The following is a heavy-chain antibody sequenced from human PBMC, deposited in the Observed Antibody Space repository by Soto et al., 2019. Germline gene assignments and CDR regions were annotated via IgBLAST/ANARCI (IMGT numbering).Heavy chain of an antibody. CDR3: ARGSKGSSWFSASYHFDS. CDR2: ITSRGTTV. CDR1: AFTFSDYY. Sequence: QVQLVESGGGLVTPGGSLRLSCAASAFTFSDYYMTWIRQAPGKGLEWVSYITSRGTTVYYADSVKGRFTISRDNTKNSLYLQMNSLRAEDTAVYYCARGSKGSSWFSASYHFDSWGQGTPVTVSS. D-gene: IGHD6-13*01. J-gene: IGHJ4*02. V-gene: IGHV3-11*01.